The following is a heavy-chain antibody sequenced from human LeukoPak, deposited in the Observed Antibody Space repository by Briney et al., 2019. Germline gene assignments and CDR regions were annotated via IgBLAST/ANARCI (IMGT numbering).Heavy chain of an antibody. CDR2: IKQGGSGK. D-gene: IGHD1-26*01. CDR3: ASETIPIVGATTFVF. Sequence: GGSLRLSCAASGFTFGSFWMSWVRQAPGKGLEWVANIKQGGSGKYYVDSVKGRFSISRDNAKNSLYLQMNSLRAEDTAVYYCASETIPIVGATTFVFGGQGTLVTVSS. CDR1: GFTFGSFW. J-gene: IGHJ4*02. V-gene: IGHV3-7*01.